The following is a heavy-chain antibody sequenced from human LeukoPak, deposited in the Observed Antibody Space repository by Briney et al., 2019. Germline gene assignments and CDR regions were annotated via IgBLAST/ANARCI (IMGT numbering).Heavy chain of an antibody. CDR2: IYYSGST. V-gene: IGHV4-39*07. CDR3: ARADQWFGELLASFFDY. D-gene: IGHD3-10*01. CDR1: GGSISSSSYY. Sequence: SETLSLTCTVSGGSISSSSYYWGWIRQPPGKGLEWIGSIYYSGSTYYNPSLKSRVTISVDTSKNQFSLKLSSVTAADTAVYYCARADQWFGELLASFFDYWGQGTLVTVSS. J-gene: IGHJ4*02.